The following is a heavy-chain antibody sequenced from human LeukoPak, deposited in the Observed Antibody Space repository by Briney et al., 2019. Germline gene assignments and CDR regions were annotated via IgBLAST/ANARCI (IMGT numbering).Heavy chain of an antibody. Sequence: ASVKVSCKASGYTFSGYYLHWVRQAPGQGLEWMGWINPNSGGTNYAQKFQGRVTMTRDTSISTAYMELSRLRSDDTAVYYCARGGEPAATYYYYYYMDVWGKGTTVTVSS. CDR2: INPNSGGT. CDR3: ARGGEPAATYYYYYYMDV. CDR1: GYTFSGYY. D-gene: IGHD2-2*01. J-gene: IGHJ6*03. V-gene: IGHV1-2*02.